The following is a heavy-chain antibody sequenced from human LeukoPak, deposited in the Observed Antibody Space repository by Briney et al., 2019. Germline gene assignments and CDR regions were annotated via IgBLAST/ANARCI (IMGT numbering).Heavy chain of an antibody. CDR2: IYYSGST. Sequence: SETLSLTCTVSGGSVSSGSYYWSWIRQPPGKGLEWIGYIYYSGSTNYNPSLKSRVTISVDTSKNQFSLKLSSVTAADTAVYYCARDKDAFDIWGQATMVTVCS. V-gene: IGHV4-61*01. CDR1: GGSVSSGSYY. J-gene: IGHJ3*02. CDR3: ARDKDAFDI.